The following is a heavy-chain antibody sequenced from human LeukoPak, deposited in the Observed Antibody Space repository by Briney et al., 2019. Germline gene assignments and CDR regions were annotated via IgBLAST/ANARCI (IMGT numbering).Heavy chain of an antibody. CDR2: ISGSSSYI. D-gene: IGHD2-15*01. V-gene: IGHV3-21*01. Sequence: GGSLRLSCAASGFTFSSYSMNWVRQAPGKGLEWISSISGSSSYIYYADSVKGRFTISRDNAKNSLYLQMNSLRAEDTAVYYCARDSPYCSGGSCYLLTLAIWGQGTMVTVSS. CDR3: ARDSPYCSGGSCYLLTLAI. J-gene: IGHJ3*02. CDR1: GFTFSSYS.